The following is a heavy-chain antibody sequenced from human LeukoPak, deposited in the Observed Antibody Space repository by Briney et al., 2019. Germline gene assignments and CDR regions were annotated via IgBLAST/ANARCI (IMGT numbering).Heavy chain of an antibody. V-gene: IGHV4-4*07. CDR2: IYFSGST. CDR3: ARSGYSSGPDY. D-gene: IGHD6-19*01. Sequence: SETLSLTCTVSGGSISSYYWSWIRQPAGRGLEWIGRIYFSGSTNYNPSLKSRVTMSVGTSKNQFSLKLGSVTAADTAVYYCARSGYSSGPDYWGQGTLVTVSS. J-gene: IGHJ4*02. CDR1: GGSISSYY.